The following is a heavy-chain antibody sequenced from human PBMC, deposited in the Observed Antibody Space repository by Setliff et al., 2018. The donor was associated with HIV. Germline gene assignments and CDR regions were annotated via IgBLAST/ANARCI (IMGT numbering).Heavy chain of an antibody. V-gene: IGHV4-59*05. CDR1: GGSFNNYY. D-gene: IGHD6-13*01. CDR3: ATYSSSWPDY. Sequence: SETLSLTCAVYGGSFNNYYWSWIRQPPGKGLEWIGSIYYSGSTYYNPSLKSRVTISVDTSKNQFSLKLSSVTAADTSVYYCATYSSSWPDYWGQGTLVTVSS. J-gene: IGHJ4*02. CDR2: IYYSGST.